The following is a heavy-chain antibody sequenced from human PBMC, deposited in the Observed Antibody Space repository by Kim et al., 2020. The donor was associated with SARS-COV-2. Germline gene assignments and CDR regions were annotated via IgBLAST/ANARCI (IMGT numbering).Heavy chain of an antibody. V-gene: IGHV3-11*01. Sequence: VKGRFTISRDNAKNSLYLQMNSLRAEDTAVYYCARGEEDIVVVFQYWFDPWGQGTLVTVSS. J-gene: IGHJ5*02. D-gene: IGHD2-2*01. CDR3: ARGEEDIVVVFQYWFDP.